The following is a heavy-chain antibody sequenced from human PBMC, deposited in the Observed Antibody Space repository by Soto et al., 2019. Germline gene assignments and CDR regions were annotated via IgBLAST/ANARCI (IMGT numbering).Heavy chain of an antibody. J-gene: IGHJ4*02. CDR3: AKYRSTSSGAEGFDY. V-gene: IGHV3-23*01. D-gene: IGHD6-6*01. CDR2: ISGSGDVI. Sequence: GGSLRLSCAASGFTFNSYAMTWVRQAPGKGLEWVSSISGSGDVIFYAASVKGRFTISRDNSKITFFLQLNSLRAEGTGVYYCAKYRSTSSGAEGFDYWGQGALVTVSS. CDR1: GFTFNSYA.